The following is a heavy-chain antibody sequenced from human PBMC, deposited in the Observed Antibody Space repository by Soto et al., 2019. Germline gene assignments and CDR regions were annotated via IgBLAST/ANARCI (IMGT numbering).Heavy chain of an antibody. CDR2: IYYSGST. CDR3: ARGLRPWPFDY. Sequence: PSETLSLTCTVSGGSISSGGYYWSWIRQHPGKGLEWIGYIYYSGSTYYNPSLKSRVTISVDTPKNQSSLKLSSVTAADTAVYYCARGLRPWPFDYWGQGTLVTVSS. V-gene: IGHV4-31*03. CDR1: GGSISSGGYY. J-gene: IGHJ4*02.